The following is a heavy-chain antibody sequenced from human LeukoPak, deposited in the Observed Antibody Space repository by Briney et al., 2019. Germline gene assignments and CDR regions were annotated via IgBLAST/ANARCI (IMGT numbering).Heavy chain of an antibody. CDR3: AGYDSSGYSDY. Sequence: SETLSLTCTVSGGSISSYYWSWIRQPPGKGLERIGYIYYSGSTNYNPSLKSRVTISVDTSKNQFSLKLSSVTAADTAVYYCAGYDSSGYSDYWGQGTLVTVSS. CDR2: IYYSGST. D-gene: IGHD3-22*01. J-gene: IGHJ4*02. CDR1: GGSISSYY. V-gene: IGHV4-59*08.